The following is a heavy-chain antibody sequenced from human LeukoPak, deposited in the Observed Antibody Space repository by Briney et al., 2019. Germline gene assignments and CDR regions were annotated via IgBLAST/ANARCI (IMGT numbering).Heavy chain of an antibody. J-gene: IGHJ5*02. D-gene: IGHD3-10*01. V-gene: IGHV3-30-3*01. CDR2: ISYDGSNK. Sequence: HPGRALILCCSTPGFTFLSYAMHSVRQAPGKGLEREAVISYDGSNKYYADSVKGRFTISRDNSKNTLYLQMNSLRAEDTAVYYCARGHYYGSGSYYSPCWFDPWGQGTLVTVSS. CDR3: ARGHYYGSGSYYSPCWFDP. CDR1: GFTFLSYA.